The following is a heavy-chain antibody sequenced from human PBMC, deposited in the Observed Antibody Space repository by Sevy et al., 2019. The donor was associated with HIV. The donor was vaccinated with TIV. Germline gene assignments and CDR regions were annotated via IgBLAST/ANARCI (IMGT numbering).Heavy chain of an antibody. CDR1: GGSISSSSYY. CDR2: IYYSGST. CDR3: ARQYYNGSGSYPEYFQH. D-gene: IGHD3-10*01. Sequence: SETLSLTCTVSGGSISSSSYYWGWIRQPPGKGLEWIGSIYYSGSTYYNPSLKSRVTISVDTSKNKFSLKLSSVTAADTAVSYWARQYYNGSGSYPEYFQHWGQGTLVTVSS. J-gene: IGHJ1*01. V-gene: IGHV4-39*01.